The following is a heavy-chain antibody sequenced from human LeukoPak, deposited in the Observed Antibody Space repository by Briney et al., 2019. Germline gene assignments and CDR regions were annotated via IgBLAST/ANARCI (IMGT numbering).Heavy chain of an antibody. D-gene: IGHD5-18*01. CDR1: GGSFSGYY. CDR3: ARYRGYSYGRVGLDY. J-gene: IGHJ4*02. CDR2: IYHSGST. V-gene: IGHV4-34*01. Sequence: PSETLSLTCAVYGGSFSGYYWSWIRQPPGKGLEWIGEIYHSGSTNYNPSLKSRVTISLDTSKNQFSLKLTSVTAADTAVYYCARYRGYSYGRVGLDYWGQGTLVTVSS.